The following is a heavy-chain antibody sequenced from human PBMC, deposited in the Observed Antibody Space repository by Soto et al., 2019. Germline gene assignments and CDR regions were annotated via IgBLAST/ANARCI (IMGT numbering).Heavy chain of an antibody. V-gene: IGHV4-31*03. CDR2: IYYTGHS. D-gene: IGHD1-1*01. CDR1: GVSINSGGYY. Sequence: QVQLQESGPGLVKPSQTLSLTCSVSGVSINSGGYYWSWIRHHPGKGLEWIGYIYYTGHSFYNPSIKSRVAISLDTSKNQFSLKLSSVTAADTAVYYCARGSQLERGALDIWGQGTMVTVSS. J-gene: IGHJ3*02. CDR3: ARGSQLERGALDI.